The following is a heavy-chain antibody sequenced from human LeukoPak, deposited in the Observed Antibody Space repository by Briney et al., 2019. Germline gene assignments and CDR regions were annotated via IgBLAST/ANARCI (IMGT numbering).Heavy chain of an antibody. D-gene: IGHD3-3*01. CDR1: GGSISSGGYY. J-gene: IGHJ4*02. Sequence: SETLSLTCTVSGGSISSGGYYWSWIRQHPGKGLEWIGYIYYSGGAYYNPSLKSRVTISVDTSKNQFSLKLSSVTAADTAVYYCARRRITIFGVVIQKSGVFDYWGQGTLVTVSS. CDR2: IYYSGGA. V-gene: IGHV4-31*03. CDR3: ARRRITIFGVVIQKSGVFDY.